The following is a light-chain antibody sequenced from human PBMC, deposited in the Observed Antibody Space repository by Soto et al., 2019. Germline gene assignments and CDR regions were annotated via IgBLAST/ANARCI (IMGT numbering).Light chain of an antibody. Sequence: QSVLTQPASVSGSPGQSITISCTGTSSDVGGYDYVSWYQLHPDKAPKLMVFEVSNRPSGVSYRFSGSKSGSTASLTISGLQAEDEADYFCSSYSIGTAYRFGTGTKVTVL. V-gene: IGLV2-14*01. CDR1: SSDVGGYDY. CDR2: EVS. CDR3: SSYSIGTAYR. J-gene: IGLJ1*01.